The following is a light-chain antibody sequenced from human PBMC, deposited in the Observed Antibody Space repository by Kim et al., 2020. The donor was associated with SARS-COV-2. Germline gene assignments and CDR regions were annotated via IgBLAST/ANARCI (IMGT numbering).Light chain of an antibody. V-gene: IGLV2-14*03. J-gene: IGLJ3*02. Sequence: PGQSITISCTGTNSDVGGYNYVSWYQQHPGKAPKLMIYDVSNRPSGVSNRFSGSKSGNTASLTISGLQAEDEADYYCSSYTSSSTVFGGGTKLTVL. CDR3: SSYTSSSTV. CDR1: NSDVGGYNY. CDR2: DVS.